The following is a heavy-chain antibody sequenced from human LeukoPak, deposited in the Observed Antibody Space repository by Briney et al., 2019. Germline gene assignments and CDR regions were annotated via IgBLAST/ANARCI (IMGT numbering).Heavy chain of an antibody. CDR2: INHSGST. D-gene: IGHD2-2*03. CDR3: ARGRMDIVVVPAANPAYYYYYGMDV. Sequence: PSETLSLTCAVYGDSFSGYYWSWLRQPPGKGLEWIGEINHSGSTNYNPSLKSRVTISVDTSKNQFSLKLSSVTAADTAVYYCARGRMDIVVVPAANPAYYYYYGMDVWGQGTTVTVSS. CDR1: GDSFSGYY. V-gene: IGHV4-34*01. J-gene: IGHJ6*02.